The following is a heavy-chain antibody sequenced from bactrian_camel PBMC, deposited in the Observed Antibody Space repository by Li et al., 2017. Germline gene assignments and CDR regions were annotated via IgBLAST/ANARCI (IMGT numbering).Heavy chain of an antibody. CDR2: IAPSTGST. CDR3: AADPEISFSPLRPLPRCPLRPDEYNA. D-gene: IGHD5*01. CDR1: GSGYISGTYC. Sequence: HAQLVESGGGSVQSGGSLRLSCTASGSGYISGTYCLGWFRQVPGKEREGVAAIAPSTGSTYYDDSIKGRFTVSHVNSNNTMHLQMNSLKPEDTAMYYCAADPEISFSPLRPLPRCPLRPDEYNAWGQGTQVTVS. J-gene: IGHJ4*01. V-gene: IGHV3S1*01.